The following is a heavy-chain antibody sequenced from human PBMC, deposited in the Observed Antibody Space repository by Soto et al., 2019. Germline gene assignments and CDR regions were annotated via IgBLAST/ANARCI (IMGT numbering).Heavy chain of an antibody. D-gene: IGHD3-22*01. Sequence: GESLKISCKGSGYSFTSYWIGWVRQMSGKGLEWMGIIYPGDSDTRYSPSFQGQVTISADKSISTAYLQWSSLKASDTAMYYCARVIRPHYYDSSGYYPYYFDYWGQGTLVTVSS. CDR2: IYPGDSDT. J-gene: IGHJ4*02. V-gene: IGHV5-51*01. CDR1: GYSFTSYW. CDR3: ARVIRPHYYDSSGYYPYYFDY.